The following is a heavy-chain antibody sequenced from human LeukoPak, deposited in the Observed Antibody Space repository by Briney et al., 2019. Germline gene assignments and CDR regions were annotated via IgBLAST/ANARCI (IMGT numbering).Heavy chain of an antibody. CDR3: ARTYYDFWSGYYTYYYYYMDV. D-gene: IGHD3-3*01. CDR1: GGSFSGYY. J-gene: IGHJ6*03. CDR2: INHSGST. V-gene: IGHV4-34*01. Sequence: PSETLSLTCAVYGGSFSGYYWSWIRQPPGKGLEWIGEINHSGSTNYNPSLTSRVTISVDTSKNQFSLTLSSVTAADTAVYYCARTYYDFWSGYYTYYYYYMDVWGKGTTVTVSS.